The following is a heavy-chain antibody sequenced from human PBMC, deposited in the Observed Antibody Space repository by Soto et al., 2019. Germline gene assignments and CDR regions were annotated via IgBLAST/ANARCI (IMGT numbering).Heavy chain of an antibody. V-gene: IGHV3-23*01. J-gene: IGHJ3*02. CDR2: ISAGGGST. D-gene: IGHD6-13*01. CDR1: GFTFDNYA. Sequence: EVQLLESGGGLVQPGGSLRLSCAASGFTFDNYAINWVRQAPGKGLEWVSGISAGGGSTYYADSVKGRFTISRDNSKNTMYLQMKSLRVDDTSVYYCAKPKTSYRSRAAAFDIWGQVTMVTVSS. CDR3: AKPKTSYRSRAAAFDI.